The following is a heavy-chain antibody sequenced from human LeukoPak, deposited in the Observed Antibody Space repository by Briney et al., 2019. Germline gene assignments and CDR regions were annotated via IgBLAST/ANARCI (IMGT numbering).Heavy chain of an antibody. D-gene: IGHD1-20*01. CDR1: GYTFTSYG. J-gene: IGHJ5*02. CDR2: ISAYNGNT. CDR3: ARDLGHNWSGNWFDP. Sequence: ASVKVSCKASGYTFTSYGISWVRQAPGQGLEWMGWISAYNGNTNYAQKLQGRVTMTTDTSTSTAYMELRSLRSDDAAVYYCARDLGHNWSGNWFDPWGQGTLVTVSS. V-gene: IGHV1-18*01.